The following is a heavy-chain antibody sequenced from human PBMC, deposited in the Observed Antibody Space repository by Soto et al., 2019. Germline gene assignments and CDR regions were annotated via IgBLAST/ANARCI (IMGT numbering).Heavy chain of an antibody. J-gene: IGHJ6*02. D-gene: IGHD3-10*01. Sequence: ASVKVSCKASGDTFSRYAISWVRQAPGQGLEWMGGIIPTFATTNYVQKFQGRVTITADDPTSTAYMELNSLRSEGTAVYYCASEDYGSGSPRYYGMDVWGQGTTVTVSS. V-gene: IGHV1-69*01. CDR2: IIPTFATT. CDR1: GDTFSRYA. CDR3: ASEDYGSGSPRYYGMDV.